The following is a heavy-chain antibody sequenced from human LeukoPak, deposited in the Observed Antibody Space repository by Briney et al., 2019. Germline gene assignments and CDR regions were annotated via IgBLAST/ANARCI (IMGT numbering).Heavy chain of an antibody. J-gene: IGHJ3*02. CDR2: INHSGST. V-gene: IGHV4-34*01. CDR3: ARGIPGGITMIHDAFDI. Sequence: SETRSLTCAVYGGSFSGYYWSWIRQPPGKGLEWIGEINHSGSTNYNPSLKSRVTISVDTSKNQFSLKLSSVTAADTAVYYCARGIPGGITMIHDAFDIWGQGTMVTVSS. CDR1: GGSFSGYY. D-gene: IGHD3-22*01.